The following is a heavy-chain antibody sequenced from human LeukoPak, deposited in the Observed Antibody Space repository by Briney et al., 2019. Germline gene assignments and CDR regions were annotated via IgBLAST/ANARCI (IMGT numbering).Heavy chain of an antibody. J-gene: IGHJ4*02. CDR3: ARSLDLVPAAPDY. CDR2: ISSSSSYI. Sequence: GGSLRLSCAASGFTFSSYSMNWVRQAPGKGLEWVSSISSSSSYIYYADSVNGRFTISRDNAKNSLYLQMNSLRAEDTAVYYCARSLDLVPAAPDYWGQGTLVTVSS. CDR1: GFTFSSYS. V-gene: IGHV3-21*01. D-gene: IGHD2-2*01.